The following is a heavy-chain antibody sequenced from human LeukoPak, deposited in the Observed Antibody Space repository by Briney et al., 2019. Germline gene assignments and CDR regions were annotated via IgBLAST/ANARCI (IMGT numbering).Heavy chain of an antibody. V-gene: IGHV3-15*01. J-gene: IGHJ3*02. D-gene: IGHD4-17*01. CDR2: IKSKIDGGTT. Sequence: GGSLRLSCAASEFTFSNAWMSWVRQAPGKGLEWVGRIKSKIDGGTTDYAAPVKGRFTISRDDSKNTLYLQMNSLKTEDTAVYYCAKDPNGDYIGTFDIWGQGTMVTISS. CDR3: AKDPNGDYIGTFDI. CDR1: EFTFSNAW.